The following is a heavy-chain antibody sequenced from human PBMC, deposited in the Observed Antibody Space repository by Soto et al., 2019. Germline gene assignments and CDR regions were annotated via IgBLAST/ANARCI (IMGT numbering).Heavy chain of an antibody. CDR1: GFTFRNYA. CDR2: ITENGANT. D-gene: IGHD6-6*01. J-gene: IGHJ4*02. Sequence: EVQVLESGGGLVQSGGSLRLSCAASGFTFRNYAMTWVRQATGQGLEYVSSITENGANTYYASSVKGRFTISRDNSKNKLYLQMNSLRAEDTAIYYCAKGVLDRGVDSWGQGTLVTVSS. CDR3: AKGVLDRGVDS. V-gene: IGHV3-23*01.